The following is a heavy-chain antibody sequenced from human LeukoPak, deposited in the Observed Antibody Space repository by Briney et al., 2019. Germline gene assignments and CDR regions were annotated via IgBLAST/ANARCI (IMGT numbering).Heavy chain of an antibody. J-gene: IGHJ6*02. CDR2: VDPEDGET. Sequence: ASVKISCKASGYTFTDHYIHWVQQAPGKGPEWMGRVDPEDGETIYGEKFQGRITIAAGTSTDTAYIELTSVRADDTAVYYCLIDRIDRAFDVWGQGTSVTISS. V-gene: IGHV1-69-2*01. CDR3: LIDRIDRAFDV. CDR1: GYTFTDHY.